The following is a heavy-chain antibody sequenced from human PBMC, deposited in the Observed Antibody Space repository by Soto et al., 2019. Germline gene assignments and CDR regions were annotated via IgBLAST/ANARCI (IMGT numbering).Heavy chain of an antibody. J-gene: IGHJ6*02. Sequence: QVQLVQSGAEVKKPGSSVKVSCKASGGTFSSYAISWVRQAPGQGLEWMGGIIPIFGTANYAQKFQGRVTITADESTSTAYMELSSLRSEDTAVYYCARDRATTVNKRGLGPYYSYGMDVWGQGTTVTVSS. CDR1: GGTFSSYA. D-gene: IGHD4-17*01. CDR2: IIPIFGTA. V-gene: IGHV1-69*01. CDR3: ARDRATTVNKRGLGPYYSYGMDV.